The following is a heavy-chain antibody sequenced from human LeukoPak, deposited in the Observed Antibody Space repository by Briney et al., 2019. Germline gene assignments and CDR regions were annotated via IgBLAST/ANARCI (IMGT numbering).Heavy chain of an antibody. V-gene: IGHV3-74*01. CDR1: GFTFSSYW. Sequence: GGSLRLSCAASGFTFSSYWMHCVRHAPGKGLVWVSRIKSDASTHSADSVKGRFTISRENAKTTVSLHMNSLRAEDTGVYYCARAPSEIGGYYPEYFRHWGQGTLVTVSS. CDR2: IKSDAST. D-gene: IGHD3-22*01. J-gene: IGHJ1*01. CDR3: ARAPSEIGGYYPEYFRH.